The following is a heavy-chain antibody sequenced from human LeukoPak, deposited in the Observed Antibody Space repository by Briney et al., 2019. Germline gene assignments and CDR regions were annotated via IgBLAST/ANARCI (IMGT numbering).Heavy chain of an antibody. Sequence: GGSLRLSCAASGFTFSSYAMSWVRQAPGKGLEWVSAISGSGGSTYYADSVKGRFTISRDNAKNSLYLQMNSLRAEDTALYYCARDNWNYVADAAHAFDIWGQGTMVTVSS. J-gene: IGHJ3*02. CDR2: ISGSGGST. CDR1: GFTFSSYA. CDR3: ARDNWNYVADAAHAFDI. D-gene: IGHD1-7*01. V-gene: IGHV3-23*01.